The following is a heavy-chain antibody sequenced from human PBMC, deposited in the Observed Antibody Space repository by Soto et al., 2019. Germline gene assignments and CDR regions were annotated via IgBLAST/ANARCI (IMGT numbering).Heavy chain of an antibody. D-gene: IGHD2-21*01. CDR3: AIDSVVSAPLGWLDP. V-gene: IGHV1-24*01. CDR2: YEPEDDKI. J-gene: IGHJ5*02. CDR1: GYSVGEIS. Sequence: ASVKVSCKVSGYSVGEISMHWVRQSAGKGLEWMGGYEPEDDKIIYAQKFQGRVTMTEDTSTDTAYLELSNLNSDDTAIYFCAIDSVVSAPLGWLDPRGPGTLVTVSS.